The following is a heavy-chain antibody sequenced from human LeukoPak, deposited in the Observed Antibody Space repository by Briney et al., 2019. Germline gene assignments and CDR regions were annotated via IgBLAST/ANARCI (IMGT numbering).Heavy chain of an antibody. CDR1: GFNFSRYS. Sequence: GGSLRLSCAASGFNFSRYSMIWVRQAPGKGLEWVSSISGRSNLIYYADSLKGRFTISRDTAKNSLYLQMNSLRAEDTAVYYCARENYLLGHYYDSSGYYALDYWGQGTLVTVSS. V-gene: IGHV3-21*01. CDR3: ARENYLLGHYYDSSGYYALDY. CDR2: ISGRSNLI. J-gene: IGHJ4*02. D-gene: IGHD3-22*01.